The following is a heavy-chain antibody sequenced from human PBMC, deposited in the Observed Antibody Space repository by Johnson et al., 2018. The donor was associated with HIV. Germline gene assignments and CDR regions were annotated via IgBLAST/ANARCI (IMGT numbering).Heavy chain of an antibody. V-gene: IGHV3-20*04. D-gene: IGHD1-14*01. Sequence: VQLVESGGGVVQPGRSLRLSCAASGFTFSSYGMHWVRQAPGTGLEWVSGINWNGGSTGYGDSVNGRFTISRDNAKNVLYLQMNSLRAEDTAVYYCARGASTDWDDAFDIWGQGTMVTVSS. J-gene: IGHJ3*02. CDR2: INWNGGST. CDR3: ARGASTDWDDAFDI. CDR1: GFTFSSYG.